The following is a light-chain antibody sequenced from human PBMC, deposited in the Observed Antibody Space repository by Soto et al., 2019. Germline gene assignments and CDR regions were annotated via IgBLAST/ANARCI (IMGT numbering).Light chain of an antibody. J-gene: IGKJ1*01. CDR2: KTS. CDR3: QQYNSFWT. Sequence: DIQMTQSPSTLSSSVGDRVTITCRASQNINKWLAWYQQRPGKAPRLLIYKTSSLGSGVPSRFSGSGSGTEFTLTISSLQPDDFATYYCQQYNSFWTFGQGTKVEVK. CDR1: QNINKW. V-gene: IGKV1-5*03.